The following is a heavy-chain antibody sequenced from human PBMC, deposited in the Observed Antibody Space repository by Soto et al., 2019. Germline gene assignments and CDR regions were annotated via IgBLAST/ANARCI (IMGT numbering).Heavy chain of an antibody. J-gene: IGHJ4*02. Sequence: QVQLVQSGAELRKPGASVKVSCKASGYSFSSYGINWVRQAPGQGLEWMGWINTYNGNRNYAQKFEDRVTMTTATSTNTVYMELRSLTSDDTAISYCARDRLRGYDSSGFDSWGQGTLVTVSS. CDR1: GYSFSSYG. CDR2: INTYNGNR. V-gene: IGHV1-18*01. D-gene: IGHD3-22*01. CDR3: ARDRLRGYDSSGFDS.